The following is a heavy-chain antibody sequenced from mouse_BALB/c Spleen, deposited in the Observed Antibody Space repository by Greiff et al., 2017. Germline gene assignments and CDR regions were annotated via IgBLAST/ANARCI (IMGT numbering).Heavy chain of an antibody. CDR3: ARSPYYGSSLYAMDY. Sequence: VKLVESGPGLVAPSQSLSITCTVSGFSLTSYGVHWVRQPPGKGLEWLGVIWAGGSTNYNSALMSRLSISKDNSKSQVFLKMNSLQTDDTAMYYCARSPYYGSSLYAMDYWGQGTSVTVSS. J-gene: IGHJ4*01. CDR1: GFSLTSYG. V-gene: IGHV2-9*02. D-gene: IGHD1-1*01. CDR2: IWAGGST.